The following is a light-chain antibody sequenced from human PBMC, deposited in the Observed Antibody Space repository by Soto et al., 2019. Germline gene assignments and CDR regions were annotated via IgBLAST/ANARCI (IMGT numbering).Light chain of an antibody. J-gene: IGKJ2*01. CDR2: AAY. CDR3: HQYNNWPHT. Sequence: EIVMTQSPATLSVSPGERATLSCRASQSVSVNLAWYQRKPGQPPRLLIYAAYDRATGISPRFSASGSGTEFTLTISSLQSEDFAVYYCHQYNNWPHTFGQGTKVDSK. CDR1: QSVSVN. V-gene: IGKV3-15*01.